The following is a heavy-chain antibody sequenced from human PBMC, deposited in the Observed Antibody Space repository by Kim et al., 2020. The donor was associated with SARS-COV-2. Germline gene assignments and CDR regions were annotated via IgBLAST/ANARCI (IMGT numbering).Heavy chain of an antibody. CDR3: ARGGYYYDSSGYYYDAFDI. D-gene: IGHD3-22*01. Sequence: GGSLRLSCAASGFTFSSYWMHWVRQAPGKGLVWVSRINSDGSSTSYADSVKGRFTISRDNAKNTLYLQMNSLRAEDTAVYYCARGGYYYDSSGYYYDAFDIWGQGTMVTVSS. CDR1: GFTFSSYW. V-gene: IGHV3-74*01. J-gene: IGHJ3*02. CDR2: INSDGSST.